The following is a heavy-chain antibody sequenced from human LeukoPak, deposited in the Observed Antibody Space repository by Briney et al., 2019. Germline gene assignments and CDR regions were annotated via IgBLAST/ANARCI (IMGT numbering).Heavy chain of an antibody. V-gene: IGHV3-48*04. CDR3: ASPKSNWNFFSGDY. CDR1: GFTFNRFN. CDR2: IKSSGDSI. D-gene: IGHD1-7*01. J-gene: IGHJ4*02. Sequence: PGGSLRLSCAASGFTFNRFNMNWVRQAPGKGLEWISYIKSSGDSIYYAASVKGRFTISRDNAKNSLYLQMNSLRAEDTAVYYCASPKSNWNFFSGDYWGQGTLVTVSS.